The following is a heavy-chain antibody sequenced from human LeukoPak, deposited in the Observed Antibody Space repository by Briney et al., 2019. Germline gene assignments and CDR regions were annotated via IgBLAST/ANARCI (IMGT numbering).Heavy chain of an antibody. CDR1: GYSISSGYY. CDR3: ARRVTASSHFDY. J-gene: IGHJ4*02. Sequence: SSETLSLTCTVSGYSISSGYYWGWIRQPPGKGLEWIGSIYHSGSTYYNPSLKSRVTISVDTSKNQFSLKLSSVTAADTAVYYCARRVTASSHFDYWGQGTLVTVSS. CDR2: IYHSGST. V-gene: IGHV4-38-2*02. D-gene: IGHD4-11*01.